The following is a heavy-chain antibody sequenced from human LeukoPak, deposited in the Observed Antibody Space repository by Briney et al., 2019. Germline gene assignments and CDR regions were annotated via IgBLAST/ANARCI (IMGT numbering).Heavy chain of an antibody. D-gene: IGHD2-21*01. J-gene: IGHJ2*01. CDR2: IYYSGST. CDR3: ARVGAIAMFHGGYLDL. V-gene: IGHV4-59*01. CDR1: GGSISSYY. Sequence: SETLSLTCTVSGGSISSYYWSWIRQPPGKGLEWIGYIYYSGSTNYNPSLKSRVTISVDTSKNQFSLKLSSVTAADTAVYYCARVGAIAMFHGGYLDLWGRGTLVTVSS.